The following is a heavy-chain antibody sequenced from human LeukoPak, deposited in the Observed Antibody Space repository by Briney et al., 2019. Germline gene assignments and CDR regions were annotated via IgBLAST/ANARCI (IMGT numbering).Heavy chain of an antibody. CDR2: IKQDGSEK. CDR1: GFTFSSYW. CDR3: ARVGRYGDYDY. D-gene: IGHD4-17*01. Sequence: AGGSLRPSCAASGFTFSSYWMSWVRQAPGKGLEWVANIKQDGSEKYYVDSVKGRFTISRDNAKNSLYLQMNSLRAEDTAVYYCARVGRYGDYDYWGQGTLVTVSS. V-gene: IGHV3-7*01. J-gene: IGHJ4*02.